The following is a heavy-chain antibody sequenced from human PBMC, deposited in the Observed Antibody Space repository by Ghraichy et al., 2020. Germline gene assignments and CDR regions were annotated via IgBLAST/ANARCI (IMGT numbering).Heavy chain of an antibody. D-gene: IGHD2-2*01. V-gene: IGHV1-2*02. CDR1: GYTFTGYY. Sequence: ASVKVSCKASGYTFTGYYMHWVRQAPGQGLEWMGWINPNSGGTNYAQKFQGRVTMTRDTSISTAYMELSRLRSDDTAVYYCARADQLLGDYYYYGMDVWGQGTTVTVSS. J-gene: IGHJ6*02. CDR2: INPNSGGT. CDR3: ARADQLLGDYYYYGMDV.